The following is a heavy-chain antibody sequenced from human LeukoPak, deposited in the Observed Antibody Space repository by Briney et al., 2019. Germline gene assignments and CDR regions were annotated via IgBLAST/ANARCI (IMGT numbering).Heavy chain of an antibody. CDR2: INTNTGNP. Sequence: ASVKVSCKASGYTFTSYAMNWVRQAPGQGLEWMGWINTNTGNPTYAQGFTGRFVFSLDTSVSTAYLQISSLKAEDTAVYYCARDSRAGILTGYYYLYWGQGTLVTVSS. CDR3: ARDSRAGILTGYYYLY. CDR1: GYTFTSYA. V-gene: IGHV7-4-1*02. D-gene: IGHD3-9*01. J-gene: IGHJ4*02.